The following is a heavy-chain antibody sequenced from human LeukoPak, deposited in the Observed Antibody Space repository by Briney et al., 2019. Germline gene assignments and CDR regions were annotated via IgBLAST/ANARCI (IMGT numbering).Heavy chain of an antibody. CDR3: ARTASHFVRGVIRWFDP. CDR2: IYTSGST. D-gene: IGHD3-10*01. J-gene: IGHJ5*02. CDR1: GGSISSGSYY. V-gene: IGHV4-61*02. Sequence: RASQTLSLTCTVSGGSISSGSYYWSWIRQLAGKGLEWIGRIYTSGSTNYNPSLKSRVTISVDTSKNQFSLKLSSVTAADTAVYYCARTASHFVRGVIRWFDPWGQGTLVTVSS.